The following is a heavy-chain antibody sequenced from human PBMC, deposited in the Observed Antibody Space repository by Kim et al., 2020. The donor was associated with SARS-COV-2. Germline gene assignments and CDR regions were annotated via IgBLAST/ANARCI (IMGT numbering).Heavy chain of an antibody. CDR3: TTEIPRRLLLLGRRYYYGMDV. CDR2: IKSKTDGGTT. D-gene: IGHD3-22*01. Sequence: GESLRLSCAASGFTFSNAWMSWVRQAPGKGLEWVGRIKSKTDGGTTDYAAPVKGRFTISRDDSKNTLYLQMNSLKTEDTAVYYCTTEIPRRLLLLGRRYYYGMDVWGQGTTVTVSS. J-gene: IGHJ6*02. CDR1: GFTFSNAW. V-gene: IGHV3-15*01.